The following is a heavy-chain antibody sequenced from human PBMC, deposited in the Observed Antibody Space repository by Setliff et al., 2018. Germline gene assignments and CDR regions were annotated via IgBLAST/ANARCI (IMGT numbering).Heavy chain of an antibody. CDR2: IYTSWST. J-gene: IGHJ4*02. CDR3: ARGGTFRYFDF. V-gene: IGHV4-61*09. Sequence: PSETLSLTCNVSGGSISSRTYYWSWIRQPAGKGLEWIGHIYTSWSTNYNPSLKSRVTMSVDKSRNQFSLKLRSVTAADTAVYYCARGGTFRYFDFWGQGAPVTVSS. D-gene: IGHD5-12*01. CDR1: GGSISSRTYY.